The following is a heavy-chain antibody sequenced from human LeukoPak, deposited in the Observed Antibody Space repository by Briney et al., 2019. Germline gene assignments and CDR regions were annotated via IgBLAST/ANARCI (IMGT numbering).Heavy chain of an antibody. Sequence: GGSLRLSCAASGFTFSSYGMHWVRQAPGKGLEWVAFIRYDGSNKYYADSAKGRFTISRDNSKNTLYLQMNSLRAEDTAVYYCAKGNVHDYGDYVLDYWGQGTLVTVSS. D-gene: IGHD4-17*01. CDR2: IRYDGSNK. CDR1: GFTFSSYG. J-gene: IGHJ4*02. CDR3: AKGNVHDYGDYVLDY. V-gene: IGHV3-30*02.